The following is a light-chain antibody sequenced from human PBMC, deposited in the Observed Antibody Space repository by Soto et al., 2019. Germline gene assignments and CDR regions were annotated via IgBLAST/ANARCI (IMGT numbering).Light chain of an antibody. CDR3: CSFAGSSNLYV. CDR2: EVS. V-gene: IGLV2-23*02. Sequence: QSALTQPASVSGSPGQSITISCTGTTSDVGSYDLVSWYQHHPGKAPKLLIYEVSKRPSGVSDRFSGSKSGNTASRTISGLQTEDEADYYCCSFAGSSNLYVFGTGTKVTVL. J-gene: IGLJ1*01. CDR1: TSDVGSYDL.